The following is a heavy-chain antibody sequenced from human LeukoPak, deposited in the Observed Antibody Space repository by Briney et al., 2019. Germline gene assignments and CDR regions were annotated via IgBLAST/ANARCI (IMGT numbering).Heavy chain of an antibody. Sequence: GGSLRLSCAASGFTFSSYWMSWVRQAPGKGLEWVANIKQDGSEKYYVDSVKGRFTISRDNAKNSLYLQMNSLGAEDTAVYYCARVGVLFGELFHDAFDIWGQGTMVTVSS. CDR3: ARVGVLFGELFHDAFDI. D-gene: IGHD3-10*01. J-gene: IGHJ3*02. V-gene: IGHV3-7*01. CDR2: IKQDGSEK. CDR1: GFTFSSYW.